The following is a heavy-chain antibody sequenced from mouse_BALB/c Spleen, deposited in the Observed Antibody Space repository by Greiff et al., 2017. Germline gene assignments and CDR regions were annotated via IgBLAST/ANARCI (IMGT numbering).Heavy chain of an antibody. CDR1: GFTFSDYY. D-gene: IGHD2-1*01. V-gene: IGHV5-4*02. Sequence: EVKLVESGGGLVKPGGSLKLSCAASGFTFSDYYMYWVRQTPEKRLEWVATISDGGSYTYYPDSVKGRFTISRDNAKNNLYLQMSSLKSEDTAMYYCARGIYYGNSFDYGGQGTTLTVSS. CDR3: ARGIYYGNSFDY. CDR2: ISDGGSYT. J-gene: IGHJ2*01.